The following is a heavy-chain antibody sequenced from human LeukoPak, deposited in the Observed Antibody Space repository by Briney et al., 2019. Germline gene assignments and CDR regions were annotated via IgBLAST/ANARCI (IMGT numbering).Heavy chain of an antibody. CDR3: ARLGYCSGGSCYYYYYMDV. D-gene: IGHD2-15*01. V-gene: IGHV4-39*07. J-gene: IGHJ6*03. Sequence: SETLSLTCTVSGGSISSSSYYWGWIRQPPGKGLEWIGSIYYSRSTYYNPSLKSRVTISVDTSKNQFSLKLSSVTAADTAAYYCARLGYCSGGSCYYYYYMDVWGKGTTVTVSS. CDR1: GGSISSSSYY. CDR2: IYYSRST.